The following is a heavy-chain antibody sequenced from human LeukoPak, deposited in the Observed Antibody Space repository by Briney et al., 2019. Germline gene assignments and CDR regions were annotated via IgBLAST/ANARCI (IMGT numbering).Heavy chain of an antibody. Sequence: PGGSLRLSCAASGFTFSSYAMSWVRQAPGKGLEWVSAISVSDGSTYYADSVKGRFTISRDNSKNTLYLQMNSLRAEDTAVNYCAKAVTFSYFDYWGQGTLVTVSS. CDR2: ISVSDGST. CDR1: GFTFSSYA. V-gene: IGHV3-23*01. J-gene: IGHJ4*02. CDR3: AKAVTFSYFDY. D-gene: IGHD3-10*01.